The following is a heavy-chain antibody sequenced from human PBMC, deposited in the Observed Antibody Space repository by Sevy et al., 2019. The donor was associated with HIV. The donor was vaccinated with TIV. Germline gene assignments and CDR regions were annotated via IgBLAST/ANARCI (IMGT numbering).Heavy chain of an antibody. Sequence: GGSLRLSCAASTFTFNDYWMNWVRQAPGKGLEWVANINQHGSEKYFVDSVKGRFTISRDNAKNSLYLQMNSLRAEDTAVYYCARWGGGLDVWDQRTTVTVSS. J-gene: IGHJ6*02. CDR1: TFTFNDYW. D-gene: IGHD3-16*01. CDR2: INQHGSEK. V-gene: IGHV3-7*01. CDR3: ARWGGGLDV.